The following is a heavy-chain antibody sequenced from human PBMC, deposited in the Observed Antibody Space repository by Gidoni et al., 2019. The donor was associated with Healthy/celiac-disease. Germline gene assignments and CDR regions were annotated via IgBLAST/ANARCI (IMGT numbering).Heavy chain of an antibody. CDR3: ARGYSSSWFSELDYYYYMDV. V-gene: IGHV4-4*07. Sequence: QVQLQESGPGLVKSSETLSLTCTVSGGSISSYYWSWIRQPAGKGLEWIGRIYTSGSTNYNPSLKSRVTMSVDTSKNQFSLKLSSVTAADTAVYYCARGYSSSWFSELDYYYYMDVWGKGTTVTVSS. CDR1: GGSISSYY. CDR2: IYTSGST. D-gene: IGHD6-13*01. J-gene: IGHJ6*03.